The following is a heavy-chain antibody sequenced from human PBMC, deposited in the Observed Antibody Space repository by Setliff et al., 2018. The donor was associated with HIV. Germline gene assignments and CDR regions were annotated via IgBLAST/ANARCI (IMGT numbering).Heavy chain of an antibody. CDR2: IYYSGTT. J-gene: IGHJ3*01. D-gene: IGHD3-3*01. Sequence: PSETLSLTCSVSGGSMTRNYWSWIRQPPGKGLEWIGYIYYSGTTNYNPSLKSRVTFSVDMSKTQVSLKLTSVTAADTAMYFCARVRGDNFWSGSYSLPASDA. CDR1: GGSMTRNY. CDR3: ARVRGDNFWSGSYSLPASDA. V-gene: IGHV4-59*01.